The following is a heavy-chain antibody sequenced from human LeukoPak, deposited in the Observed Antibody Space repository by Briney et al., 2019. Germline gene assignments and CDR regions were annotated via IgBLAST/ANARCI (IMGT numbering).Heavy chain of an antibody. CDR3: AGAVPAAASFDY. D-gene: IGHD2-2*01. Sequence: PGGSLRLSCAASGFTFSDYYMSWIRQAPGEGLEWVSYISSSGSTIYYADSVKGRFTISRDNAKNSLYLQMNSLRAEDTAVYYCAGAVPAAASFDYWAQGTLVTVSS. J-gene: IGHJ4*02. CDR2: ISSSGSTI. CDR1: GFTFSDYY. V-gene: IGHV3-11*04.